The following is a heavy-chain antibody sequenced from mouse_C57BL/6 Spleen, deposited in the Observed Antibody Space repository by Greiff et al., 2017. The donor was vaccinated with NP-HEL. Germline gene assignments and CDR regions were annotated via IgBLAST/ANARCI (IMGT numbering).Heavy chain of an antibody. CDR3: ARKGPYSNYQAMDY. CDR1: GYSFTSYY. J-gene: IGHJ4*01. CDR2: IYPGSGNT. D-gene: IGHD2-5*01. Sequence: QVQLQQSGPELVKPGASVKISCKASGYSFTSYYIHWVKQRPGQGLEWIGWIYPGSGNTKYNEKFKGKATLTADTSSSTAYMQLSSLTSEDSAVYYCARKGPYSNYQAMDYWGQGTSVTVSS. V-gene: IGHV1-66*01.